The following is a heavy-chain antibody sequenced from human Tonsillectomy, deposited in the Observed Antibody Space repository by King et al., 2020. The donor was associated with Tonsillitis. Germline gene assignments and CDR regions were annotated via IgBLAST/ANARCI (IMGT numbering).Heavy chain of an antibody. V-gene: IGHV4-39*01. D-gene: IGHD3-22*01. CDR3: ARYYYDSSAYTYYFDY. CDR1: GGSISDNIYY. Sequence: QLQESGPGLVKPSETLSLTCSVSGGSISDNIYYWGWIRQPPGKGLEWIGSIYHGGGTYYNPSLKSRLTMSVDTSENQFSLRLSSVTAADTAVYYCARYYYDSSAYTYYFDYWGPGTLVAVSS. J-gene: IGHJ4*02. CDR2: IYHGGGT.